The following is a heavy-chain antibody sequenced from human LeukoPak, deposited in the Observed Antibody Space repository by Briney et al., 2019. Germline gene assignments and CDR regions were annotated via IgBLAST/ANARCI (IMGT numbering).Heavy chain of an antibody. Sequence: GGSLRLSCAASGFTFSSYSMNWVRQAPGKGLEWVSSISSSSGYIYYADSVRGRFTISRDNAKNSLYLQMNSLRAEDTGVYYCATPRTIVVVPAAKRDYWGQGTLVTVSS. J-gene: IGHJ4*02. D-gene: IGHD2-2*01. CDR2: ISSSSGYI. CDR1: GFTFSSYS. V-gene: IGHV3-21*04. CDR3: ATPRTIVVVPAAKRDY.